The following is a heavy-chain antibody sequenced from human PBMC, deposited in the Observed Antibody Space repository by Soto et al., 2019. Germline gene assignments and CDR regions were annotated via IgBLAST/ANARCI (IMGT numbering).Heavy chain of an antibody. D-gene: IGHD6-13*01. CDR3: ARLRSSSWSDY. CDR1: GGSISSYY. J-gene: IGHJ4*02. CDR2: IYYSGST. V-gene: IGHV4-59*08. Sequence: SETLSLTCTVSGGSISSYYWSWIRQPPGKGLEWIGYIYYSGSTNYNPSLKSRVTISVDTSKNQFSLKLSSLTAADTAVYYCARLRSSSWSDYWGQGTLVTVSS.